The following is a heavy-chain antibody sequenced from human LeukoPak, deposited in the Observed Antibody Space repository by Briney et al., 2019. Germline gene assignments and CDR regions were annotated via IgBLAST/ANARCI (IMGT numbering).Heavy chain of an antibody. CDR3: ARDLGFGELWYYFDY. D-gene: IGHD3-10*01. V-gene: IGHV4-39*07. J-gene: IGHJ4*02. CDR1: GGSISSSSYY. CDR2: IYYSGST. Sequence: SETLSLTCTVSGGSISSSSYYWGWIRQPPGKGLEWIGSIYYSGSTYYNPSLKSRVTISVDTSKNQFSLKLSSVTAADTAVYYCARDLGFGELWYYFDYWGQGTLVTVSS.